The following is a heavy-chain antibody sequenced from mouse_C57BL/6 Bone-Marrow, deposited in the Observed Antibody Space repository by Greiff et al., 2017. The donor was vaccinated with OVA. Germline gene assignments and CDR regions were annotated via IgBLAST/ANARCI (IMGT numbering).Heavy chain of an antibody. Sequence: VKLQESGAELVRPGTSVKVSCKASGYAFTNYLIEWVKQRPGQGLEWIGVINPGSGGTNYNEKFKGKATLTADKSSSTAYMQLSSLTSEDSAVYFCARRDTTVATGYFDVWGTGTTVTVSS. CDR2: INPGSGGT. J-gene: IGHJ1*03. CDR3: ARRDTTVATGYFDV. CDR1: GYAFTNYL. D-gene: IGHD1-1*01. V-gene: IGHV1-54*01.